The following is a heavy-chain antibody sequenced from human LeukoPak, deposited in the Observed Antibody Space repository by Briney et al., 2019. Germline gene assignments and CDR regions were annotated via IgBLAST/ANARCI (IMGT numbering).Heavy chain of an antibody. CDR1: GGSISKYY. Sequence: SETLSLTCTVSGGSISKYYWSWIRQPPGRGLEWIGYIHYSGATDYNPSLKSRVTISIDTSKNQVSLKLTSVTAADTAVYYCARAHSIASYYYGVDVWGQGTTVTVSS. D-gene: IGHD2/OR15-2a*01. CDR2: IHYSGAT. V-gene: IGHV4-59*13. J-gene: IGHJ6*02. CDR3: ARAHSIASYYYGVDV.